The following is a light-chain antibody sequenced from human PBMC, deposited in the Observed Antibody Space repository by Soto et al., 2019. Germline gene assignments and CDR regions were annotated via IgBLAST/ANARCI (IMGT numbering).Light chain of an antibody. V-gene: IGKV3-15*01. CDR1: QSVSSN. J-gene: IGKJ4*01. CDR2: GAS. Sequence: EIVMTQSPATLSVSRGERATLSCRASQSVSSNLAWYQQKPGQAPRLLIYGASTRATGIPATFSGSGSGTEFTLTISSLQSEDFAVYYRQQYNNWPPLTFGGGTKVEIK. CDR3: QQYNNWPPLT.